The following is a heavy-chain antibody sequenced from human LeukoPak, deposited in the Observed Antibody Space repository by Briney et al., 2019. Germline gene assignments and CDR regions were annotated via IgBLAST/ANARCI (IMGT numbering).Heavy chain of an antibody. CDR2: ISYDGSNK. J-gene: IGHJ4*02. D-gene: IGHD6-19*01. Sequence: GASLRFSYAASGFTFSYYGLHGVRQGPGKGLEWVAVISYDGSNKYYAYSVKGRFTISRDNSKNTLYLQINTLRAEDTAVYYCAGGGWKEDFDYWGQGTLVTVSS. CDR1: GFTFSYYG. CDR3: AGGGWKEDFDY. V-gene: IGHV3-30*03.